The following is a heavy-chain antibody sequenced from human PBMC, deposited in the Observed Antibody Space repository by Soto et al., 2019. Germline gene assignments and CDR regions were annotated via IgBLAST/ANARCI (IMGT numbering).Heavy chain of an antibody. J-gene: IGHJ4*02. D-gene: IGHD3-10*01. CDR2: ITTSGSTK. CDR1: GLTFRDYY. CDR3: ARVGSDYYFDY. Sequence: PGGSLRLSCAASGLTFRDYYMSWIRQAPGKGLEWVSYITTSGSTKYYADSVKGRFTISRDNAKNSLYLQMNSLRAEDTAVYYCARVGSDYYFDYWGPGTLVTVSS. V-gene: IGHV3-11*01.